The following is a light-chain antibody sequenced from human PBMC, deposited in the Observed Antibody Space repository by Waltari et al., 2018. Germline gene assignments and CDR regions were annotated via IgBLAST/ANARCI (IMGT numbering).Light chain of an antibody. CDR3: QQYGSSPWT. CDR2: GAS. V-gene: IGKV3-20*01. J-gene: IGKJ1*01. CDR1: QSVSSSY. Sequence: EIVLTQSPGTLSLSPGERATLSCRASQSVSSSYLAWYQQKPGQAPRLLIYGASSRATGIPDRFSGSWSGTDFTLTIRKLGPEDFAGDYWQQYGSSPWTFGQGTKVEIK.